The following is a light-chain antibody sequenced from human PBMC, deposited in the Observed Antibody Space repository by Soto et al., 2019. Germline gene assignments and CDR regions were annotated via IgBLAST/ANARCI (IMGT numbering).Light chain of an antibody. V-gene: IGKV1-5*01. CDR3: QHYNSYSEA. J-gene: IGKJ1*01. CDR2: GAS. CDR1: ESMSNC. Sequence: DIQMTQSPSTLSASVGDRVTITCRASESMSNCLAWYQQKPGKAPKLLISGASSLQSGVPSRFSGSGSGTEFTLTISSLQPDDFATYYCQHYNSYSEAFGQGTKVDI.